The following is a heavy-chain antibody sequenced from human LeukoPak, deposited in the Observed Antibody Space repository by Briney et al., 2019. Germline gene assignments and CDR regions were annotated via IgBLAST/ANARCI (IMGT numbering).Heavy chain of an antibody. CDR3: ARDHQLLYENWFDP. CDR1: GFTFSSYA. Sequence: PGGSLRLSCAGSGFTFSSYAMHWVRQAPGKGLEWVAGTSYDGGNKYYADSVKGRSTISRDNSKNTLYLQMNSLRAEDTAVYYCARDHQLLYENWFDPWGQGTLVTVSS. J-gene: IGHJ5*02. V-gene: IGHV3-30-3*01. D-gene: IGHD2-2*02. CDR2: TSYDGGNK.